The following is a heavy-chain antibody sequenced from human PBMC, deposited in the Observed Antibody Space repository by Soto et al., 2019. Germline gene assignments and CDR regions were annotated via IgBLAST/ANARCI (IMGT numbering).Heavy chain of an antibody. V-gene: IGHV3-23*01. CDR1: GFTFSSHA. CDR2: ISATGGTI. D-gene: IGHD3-10*01. Sequence: EVQLLESGGGLVQPGGSLRLSCAASGFTFSSHAMSWVRQAPGKGLEWVSAISATGGTIYYADSVKGRFTISRDNSMNTLYMQMNNLRAEDTALYYCAKDRGFGAGHGLDVWGQGTTVTVSS. CDR3: AKDRGFGAGHGLDV. J-gene: IGHJ6*02.